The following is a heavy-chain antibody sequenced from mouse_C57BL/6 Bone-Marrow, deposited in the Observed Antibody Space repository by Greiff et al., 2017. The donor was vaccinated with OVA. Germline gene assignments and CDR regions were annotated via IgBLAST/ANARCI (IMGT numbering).Heavy chain of an antibody. CDR2: IDPNSGGT. D-gene: IGHD4-1*02. CDR1: GYTFTSYW. V-gene: IGHV1-72*01. Sequence: QVHVKQPGAELVKPGASVKLSCKASGYTFTSYWMHWVKQRPGRGLEWIGRIDPNSGGTKYNEKFKSKATLTVDKPSSTAYMQLSSLTSEDSAVYYCARYQLGLYYFDYWGQGTTLTVSS. CDR3: ARYQLGLYYFDY. J-gene: IGHJ2*01.